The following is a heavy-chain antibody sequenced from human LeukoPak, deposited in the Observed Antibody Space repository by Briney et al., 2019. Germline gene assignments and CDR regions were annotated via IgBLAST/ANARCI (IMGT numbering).Heavy chain of an antibody. CDR3: ARVLTNSDWFYFDS. CDR1: GFTFSAYY. CDR2: ITSSSSYT. D-gene: IGHD3-9*01. J-gene: IGHJ4*02. V-gene: IGHV3-11*05. Sequence: GGSLRLSCAASGFTFSAYYMSWVRQSPGKGLEWVSSITSSSSYTNYAHSVMGRFTISRANPMNSLFMQMNNLRAEDTAVYYCARVLTNSDWFYFDSWGQGTLVTVSS.